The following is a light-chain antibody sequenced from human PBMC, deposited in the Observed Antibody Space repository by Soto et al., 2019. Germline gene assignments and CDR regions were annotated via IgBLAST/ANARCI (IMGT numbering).Light chain of an antibody. CDR2: DAS. V-gene: IGKV1-8*01. CDR3: QQYYSYPLT. CDR1: QAISSY. J-gene: IGKJ4*01. Sequence: AIRMTQSPSSFSASTGDRVTITCRASQAISSYLAWYQQKPGKAPKLLIFDASTMQSGVPSRFRGSGSGTDFTLTISCLQSEDFATYYCQQYYSYPLTFGGGTKVEIK.